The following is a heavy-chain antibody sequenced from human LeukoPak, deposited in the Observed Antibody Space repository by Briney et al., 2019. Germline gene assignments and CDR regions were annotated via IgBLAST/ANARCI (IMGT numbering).Heavy chain of an antibody. Sequence: ASVKVSCKASGYTFTGYYMHWVRQAPGQGLEWMGWINPNSGGTNYAQKFQGRVTMTRDTSISTAYMELSRLRSDDTAVYYRARDVYSSSWSFDYWGQGTLVTVSS. CDR1: GYTFTGYY. CDR3: ARDVYSSSWSFDY. CDR2: INPNSGGT. J-gene: IGHJ4*02. D-gene: IGHD6-13*01. V-gene: IGHV1-2*02.